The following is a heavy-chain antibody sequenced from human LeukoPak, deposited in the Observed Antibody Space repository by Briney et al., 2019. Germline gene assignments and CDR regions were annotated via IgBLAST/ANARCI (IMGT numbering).Heavy chain of an antibody. Sequence: ASVKVSCKASGYTFTGYYMHWVRQAPGQGLEWMGWVNPNSGGTNYAQKFQGRVTMTRITSISTAYMELSRLRSDDTALYYCAIARTRAWYIVVVPAAPIDYWGQGTLLTVSS. CDR2: VNPNSGGT. D-gene: IGHD2-2*01. V-gene: IGHV1-2*02. CDR1: GYTFTGYY. J-gene: IGHJ4*01. CDR3: AIARTRAWYIVVVPAAPIDY.